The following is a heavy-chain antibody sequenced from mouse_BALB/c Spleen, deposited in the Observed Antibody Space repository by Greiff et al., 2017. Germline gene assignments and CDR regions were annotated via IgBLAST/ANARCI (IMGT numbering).Heavy chain of an antibody. Sequence: EVKVVESGGGLVKPGGSLKLSCAASGFTFSSYTMSWVRQTPEKRLEWVATISSGGSYTYYPDSVKGRFTISRDNAKNTLYLQMSSLKSEDTAMYYCTRDGLRSAFDYWGQGTTLTVSS. CDR2: ISSGGSYT. CDR3: TRDGLRSAFDY. D-gene: IGHD1-1*01. CDR1: GFTFSSYT. J-gene: IGHJ2*01. V-gene: IGHV5-6-4*01.